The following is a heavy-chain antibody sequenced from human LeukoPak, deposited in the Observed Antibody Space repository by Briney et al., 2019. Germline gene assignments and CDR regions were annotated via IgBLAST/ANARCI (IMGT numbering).Heavy chain of an antibody. CDR2: ISYNGSNK. CDR3: ARRSTLYSSGWFYFDY. D-gene: IGHD6-19*01. CDR1: GFTFSSYA. V-gene: IGHV3-30-3*01. Sequence: GRSLRLSCAASGFTFSSYAMHWVRQAPGKGLEWVAVISYNGSNKNYADSVKGRFTISRDNSKNTLYLQMNSLRAEDTAVYYCARRSTLYSSGWFYFDYWGQGALVTVSS. J-gene: IGHJ4*02.